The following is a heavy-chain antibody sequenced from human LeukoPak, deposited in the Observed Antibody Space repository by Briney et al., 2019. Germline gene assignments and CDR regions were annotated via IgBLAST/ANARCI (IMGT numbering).Heavy chain of an antibody. CDR3: ARESRGTVTKGVYWYFDL. D-gene: IGHD4-17*01. J-gene: IGHJ2*01. CDR2: INPKSGGT. CDR1: GYTFIDYY. Sequence: GASVKVSCKASGYTFIDYYIHWVRQAPGQGLEWMGRINPKSGGTNHAQKFQGRVTMTRDTSISTAYMELSSLRSEDTAVYYCARESRGTVTKGVYWYFDLWGRGTLVTVSS. V-gene: IGHV1-2*06.